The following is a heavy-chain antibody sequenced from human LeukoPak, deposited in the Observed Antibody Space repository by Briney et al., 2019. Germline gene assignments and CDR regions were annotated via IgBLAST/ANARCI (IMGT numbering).Heavy chain of an antibody. V-gene: IGHV3-48*03. CDR3: ARDPGGSYFGFDP. Sequence: GGSLRLSCAASGFTFSSYEMNWVRQAPGKGLEWVSYISSSGSTIYYADSVKGRFTISRDNAKNSLYLLMNSLRAEDTAVYYCARDPGGSYFGFDPWGQGTLVTVSS. CDR2: ISSSGSTI. CDR1: GFTFSSYE. J-gene: IGHJ5*02. D-gene: IGHD1-26*01.